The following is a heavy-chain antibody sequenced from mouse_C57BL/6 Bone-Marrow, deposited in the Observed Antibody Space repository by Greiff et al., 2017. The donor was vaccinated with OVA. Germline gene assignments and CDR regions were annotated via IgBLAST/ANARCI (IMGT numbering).Heavy chain of an antibody. CDR3: ARSLYYYGAMDY. Sequence: EVKLMESGGGLVKPGGSLKLSCAASGFTFSDYGMHWVRQAPEKGLEWVAYISSGSSTIYYADTVKGRFTISRDNAKNTLFLQMTSLRSEDTAMYYCARSLYYYGAMDYWGQGTSVTVSS. J-gene: IGHJ4*01. CDR1: GFTFSDYG. V-gene: IGHV5-17*01. D-gene: IGHD1-1*01. CDR2: ISSGSSTI.